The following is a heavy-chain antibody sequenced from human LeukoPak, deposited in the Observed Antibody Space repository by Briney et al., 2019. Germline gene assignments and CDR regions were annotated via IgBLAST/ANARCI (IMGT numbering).Heavy chain of an antibody. Sequence: PGGSLRLSCAASGFTFSNAWMSWVRQAPGKGLEWVGRIKSKTDGGTTDYAAPVKGRFTISRDDSKNTLYLQMNSLKTEDTAVYYCTTVPVLLWFGDPDYWGQGTLVTVSS. D-gene: IGHD3-10*01. CDR3: TTVPVLLWFGDPDY. V-gene: IGHV3-15*01. CDR2: IKSKTDGGTT. CDR1: GFTFSNAW. J-gene: IGHJ4*02.